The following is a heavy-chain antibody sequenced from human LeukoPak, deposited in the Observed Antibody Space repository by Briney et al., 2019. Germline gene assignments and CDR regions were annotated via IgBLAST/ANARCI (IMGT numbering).Heavy chain of an antibody. D-gene: IGHD3-16*01. V-gene: IGHV1-18*01. CDR1: GYTFTSYG. CDR2: ISAYNGNT. CDR3: ARDHGGDYETTTDY. J-gene: IGHJ4*02. Sequence: ASVKVSCKASGYTFTSYGISWVRQAPGQGLEWMGWISAYNGNTNYAQKLQGRVTMTTDTSTSTAYMELRSLRSDDTAVYYCARDHGGDYETTTDYWGQGTLITVSS.